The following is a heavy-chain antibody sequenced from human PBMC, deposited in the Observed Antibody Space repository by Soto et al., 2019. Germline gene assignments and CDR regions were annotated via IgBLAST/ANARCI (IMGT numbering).Heavy chain of an antibody. CDR2: IIPIFGTT. J-gene: IGHJ5*02. CDR1: GGTFSSYA. Sequence: QVQLVQSGAEVKKPGSSVKVSCKASGGTFSSYAISWVRQAPGQGLEWMGGIIPIFGTTNYAQKFQGRVTITADESTSTAYMELSSLRSEDTAVYYCASNSHGGYCSGGSCYNWFDPWGQGTLVTVSS. CDR3: ASNSHGGYCSGGSCYNWFDP. V-gene: IGHV1-69*12. D-gene: IGHD2-15*01.